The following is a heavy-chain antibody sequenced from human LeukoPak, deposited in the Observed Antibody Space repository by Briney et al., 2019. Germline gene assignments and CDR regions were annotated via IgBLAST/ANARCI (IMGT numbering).Heavy chain of an antibody. D-gene: IGHD3-10*01. CDR1: GFTVSSNY. CDR2: IYSSGST. V-gene: IGHV3-53*01. J-gene: IGHJ4*02. Sequence: GGSLRLSCAASGFTVSSNYMTWVRQAPGKGLEWVSIIYSSGSTYYAASLKGRFTMSRDNSKNTVYLQINSLRADDTAVYYCANLPRGAYWGQGTLVTVSS. CDR3: ANLPRGAY.